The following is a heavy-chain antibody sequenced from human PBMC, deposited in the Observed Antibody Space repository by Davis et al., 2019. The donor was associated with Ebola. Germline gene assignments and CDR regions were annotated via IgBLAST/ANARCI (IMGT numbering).Heavy chain of an antibody. CDR3: ARVTTVTLMGFDY. Sequence: SETLSLTCAVYGGSFSSYYWSWIRQPPGKGLEWIGYIYYSGSTNYNPSLKSRLTISVDTSKNQFSLKLSSVTAADTAVYYCARVTTVTLMGFDYWGQGTLVTVSS. CDR2: IYYSGST. J-gene: IGHJ4*02. CDR1: GGSFSSYY. D-gene: IGHD4-17*01. V-gene: IGHV4-59*01.